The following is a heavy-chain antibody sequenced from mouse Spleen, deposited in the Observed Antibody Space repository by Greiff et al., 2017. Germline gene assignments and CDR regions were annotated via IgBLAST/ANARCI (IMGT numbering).Heavy chain of an antibody. J-gene: IGHJ3*01. CDR2: INPNNGGT. CDR3: ARKKDVYYDYEGFAY. CDR1: GYTFTDYY. V-gene: IGHV1-26*01. D-gene: IGHD2-4*01. Sequence: EVQLQQSGPELVKPGASVKISCKASGYTFTDYYMNWVKQSHGKSLEWIGDINPNNGGTSYNQKFKGKATLTVDKSSSTAYMELRSLTSEDSAVYYCARKKDVYYDYEGFAYWGQGTLVTVSA.